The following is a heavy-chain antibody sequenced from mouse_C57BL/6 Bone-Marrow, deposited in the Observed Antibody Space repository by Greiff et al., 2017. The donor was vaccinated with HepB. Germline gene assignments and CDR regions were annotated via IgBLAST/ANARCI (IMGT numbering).Heavy chain of an antibody. CDR3: GRQGGGYFDV. Sequence: EVKLVESGGGLVQPKGSLKLSCAASGFSFNTYAMNWVRQAPGKGLEWVARIRSKSNNYATYYADSVKDRFTISRDDSESMLYLQMNNLKTEDTAMDYCGRQGGGYFDVWGTGTTVTVSS. CDR1: GFSFNTYA. V-gene: IGHV10-1*01. CDR2: IRSKSNNYAT. J-gene: IGHJ1*03.